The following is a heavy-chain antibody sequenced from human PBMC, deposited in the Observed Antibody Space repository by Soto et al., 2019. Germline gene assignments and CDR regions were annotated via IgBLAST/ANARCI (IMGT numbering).Heavy chain of an antibody. CDR2: IHYSGST. CDR3: ERASEHLYFDY. V-gene: IGHV4-61*01. Sequence: SETLSLTCTVSGGSVSSTSSYWTWIRQPPGKGLEWIGYIHYSGSTNYNPSLKSRVAMSVDTSKNHFSLKLSSVTAADTAVYYCERASEHLYFDYWGQGALVTVSS. CDR1: GGSVSSTSSY. D-gene: IGHD1-26*01. J-gene: IGHJ4*02.